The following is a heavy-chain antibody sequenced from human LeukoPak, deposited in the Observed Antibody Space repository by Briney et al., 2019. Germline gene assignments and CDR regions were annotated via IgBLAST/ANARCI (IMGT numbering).Heavy chain of an antibody. D-gene: IGHD2-15*01. J-gene: IGHJ4*02. V-gene: IGHV3-23*01. CDR3: AKVALGYCSGSSCYYFDY. CDR1: GFTFSGYA. Sequence: PGGSLRLSCEASGFTFSGYAMSWVRQAPGKGLEWVSSIDAFGARTYYADSVKGRFTISRDNSKNTLYLQMNSLRAEDTALYYCAKVALGYCSGSSCYYFDYGGQGTLVPVSS. CDR2: IDAFGART.